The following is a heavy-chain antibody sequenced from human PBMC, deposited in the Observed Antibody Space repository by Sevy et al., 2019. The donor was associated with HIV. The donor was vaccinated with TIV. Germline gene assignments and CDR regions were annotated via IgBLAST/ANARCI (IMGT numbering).Heavy chain of an antibody. Sequence: GGSLRLSCEASGLNFNDYTMHWVRQAPGKGLEWVAFIYFDGNNINYADSVKGRFTISRDVSKNILYLQMNSLRTEDAAVYYCAKLLSLADREFTDHWGQGTLVTVSS. CDR3: AKLLSLADREFTDH. D-gene: IGHD3-16*01. CDR1: GLNFNDYT. J-gene: IGHJ4*02. CDR2: IYFDGNNI. V-gene: IGHV3-30*02.